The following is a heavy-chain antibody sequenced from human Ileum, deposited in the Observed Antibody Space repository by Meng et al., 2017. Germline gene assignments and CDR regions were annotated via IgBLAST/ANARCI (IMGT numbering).Heavy chain of an antibody. CDR2: INRDGSYL. V-gene: IGHV3-74*01. Sequence: GESLKISCAASGFTLGSYWLHWVRQVPGKGLEWVSRINRDGSYLNYADSVKGQFTISRDNAKNTLFLQMHALRAEDTAVYYCVRDAEDWGYFDLWGRGTLVTVSS. J-gene: IGHJ2*01. D-gene: IGHD3-9*01. CDR3: VRDAEDWGYFDL. CDR1: GFTLGSYW.